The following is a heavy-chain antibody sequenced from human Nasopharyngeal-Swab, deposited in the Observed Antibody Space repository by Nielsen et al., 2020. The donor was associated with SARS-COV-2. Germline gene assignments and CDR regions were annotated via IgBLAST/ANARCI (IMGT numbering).Heavy chain of an antibody. V-gene: IGHV3-43*01. Sequence: GGSLRLSCVASGFAFDDYGLHWVRQVPGKGLEWVSLISWDVITTYYADSVKGRFTISRDNSRNSLFLQMNSLKTEDTALYYCTKGVHYMSYFHTPPSAHWGQGTPVTVSS. CDR1: GFAFDDYG. J-gene: IGHJ4*02. D-gene: IGHD3-9*01. CDR2: ISWDVITT. CDR3: TKGVHYMSYFHTPPSAH.